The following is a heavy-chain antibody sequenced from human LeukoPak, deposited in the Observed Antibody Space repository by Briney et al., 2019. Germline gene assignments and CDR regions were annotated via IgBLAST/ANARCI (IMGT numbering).Heavy chain of an antibody. V-gene: IGHV4-59*08. CDR2: IYDSGSS. D-gene: IGHD3-10*01. J-gene: IGHJ5*01. CDR1: GGSISSYY. CDR3: ARGDLVRGVKGWFDS. Sequence: PSETLSLTCTVSGGSISSYYWSWIRQPPGKGLEWIGYIYDSGSSNYNASLRSRVSISIDTSKNQFSLELTSVTATDTAVYYCARGDLVRGVKGWFDSWGQGTLVTVSS.